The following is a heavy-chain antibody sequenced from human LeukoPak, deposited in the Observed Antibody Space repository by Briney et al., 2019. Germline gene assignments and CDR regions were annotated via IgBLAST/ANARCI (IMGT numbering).Heavy chain of an antibody. CDR3: ARRWDLDH. CDR2: IFPGDAET. V-gene: IGHV5-51*01. CDR1: GYSFTSYW. D-gene: IGHD1-26*01. Sequence: GESLKISCKASGYSFTSYWIGWVRQMPGKGLELMGSIFPGDAETRYSPSFQGQVTISADKSISTAYLQWSRLKASDTAMYFCARRWDLDHWGQGTLVTVSS. J-gene: IGHJ4*02.